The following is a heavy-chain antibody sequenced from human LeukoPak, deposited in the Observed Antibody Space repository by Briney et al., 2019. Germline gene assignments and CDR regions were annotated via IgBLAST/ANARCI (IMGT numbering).Heavy chain of an antibody. CDR3: ARPYCRACDDAFDI. Sequence: ASVKVSCKASGYTFTGYYMHWVRQAPGQGLEWMGWINPNSSGTNYAQKFQGRVTMTRDTSISTAYMELSRLRSDDTAVYYCARPYCRACDDAFDIWGQGTMVTVSS. J-gene: IGHJ3*02. CDR1: GYTFTGYY. CDR2: INPNSSGT. D-gene: IGHD2-15*01. V-gene: IGHV1-2*02.